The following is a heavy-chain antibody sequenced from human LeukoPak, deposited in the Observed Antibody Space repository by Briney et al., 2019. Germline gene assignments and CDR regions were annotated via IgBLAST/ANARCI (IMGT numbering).Heavy chain of an antibody. CDR3: ARDHERGYYDSSGYYFDY. CDR2: INPSGGST. J-gene: IGHJ4*02. CDR1: GYTFTSYY. V-gene: IGHV1-46*01. D-gene: IGHD3-22*01. Sequence: SVKVSCKASGYTFTSYYMHWVRQAPGQGLERMGIINPSGGSTSYAQKFQGRVTMTRDTSTSTVYMELSSLRSEDTAVYYCARDHERGYYDSSGYYFDYWGQGTLVTVSS.